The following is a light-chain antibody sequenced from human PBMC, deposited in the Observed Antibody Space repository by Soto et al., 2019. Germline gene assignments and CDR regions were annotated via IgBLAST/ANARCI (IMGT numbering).Light chain of an antibody. CDR1: QSVSSSL. Sequence: EIVLTQSPGTLSLSPGERATLSCRASQSVSSSLLAWYRQKPGQAPRLLIYGASSRATGTPDRFSGSGSGTDFTLTISRLEPEDFAVYSCQQYGSSPPVTFGGGTTVEIK. CDR2: GAS. CDR3: QQYGSSPPVT. V-gene: IGKV3-20*01. J-gene: IGKJ4*01.